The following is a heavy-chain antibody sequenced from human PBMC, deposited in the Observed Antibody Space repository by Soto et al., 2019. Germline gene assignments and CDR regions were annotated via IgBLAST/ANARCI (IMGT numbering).Heavy chain of an antibody. CDR1: GDSIDDGAYY. V-gene: IGHV4-31*11. D-gene: IGHD6-13*01. J-gene: IGHJ4*02. Sequence: SETLSLTCAVSGDSIDDGAYYWTWIRRQPGKGLEWLGYIYYTGRTAYNPSLQSRLTISLDTSNNQFSLKLSSVTAADTAVYYCARVLAAAGLSFDYWGQGTLVTVSS. CDR3: ARVLAAAGLSFDY. CDR2: IYYTGRT.